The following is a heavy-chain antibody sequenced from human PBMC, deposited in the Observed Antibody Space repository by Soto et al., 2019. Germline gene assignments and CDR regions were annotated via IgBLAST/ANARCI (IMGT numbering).Heavy chain of an antibody. V-gene: IGHV3-30*18. D-gene: IGHD3-10*01. CDR1: GFTFSSYG. CDR2: ISYDGSNK. Sequence: GGALRLSCAASGFTFSSYGMHWVRQAPGKGLEWVAVISYDGSNKYYADSVKGRFTISRDNSKNTLYLQMNSLRAEDTAVYYCAKDGVRFGELLANPPDYWGQGTLVTVSS. CDR3: AKDGVRFGELLANPPDY. J-gene: IGHJ4*02.